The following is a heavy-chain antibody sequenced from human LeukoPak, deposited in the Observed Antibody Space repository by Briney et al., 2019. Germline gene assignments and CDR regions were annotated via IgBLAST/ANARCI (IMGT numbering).Heavy chain of an antibody. CDR1: GFTFSSYW. V-gene: IGHV3-7*03. CDR3: AGGSGWLIDY. Sequence: GGSLRLSCAASGFTFSSYWMNWVRHTPGKGLEWVANIERDGSETNYMDSVKGRFTISRDNAKKSLHLQMNSLRAEDTGVYYCAGGSGWLIDYWGQGTLVTVSS. D-gene: IGHD6-19*01. CDR2: IERDGSET. J-gene: IGHJ4*02.